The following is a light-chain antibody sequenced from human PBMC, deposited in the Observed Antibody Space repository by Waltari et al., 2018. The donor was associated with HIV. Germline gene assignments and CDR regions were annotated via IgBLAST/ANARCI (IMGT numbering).Light chain of an antibody. Sequence: QSALTQPASVSGSPGQSITISCTGSSGDIGFYNLVSWSRQHPGKAPQLLIYGVETRPSWVPVRLTGSKSGNTASLTISPLQAEDEADYYCSSYVNTDTLVFGGGTKLTVL. CDR2: GVE. CDR1: SGDIGFYNL. J-gene: IGLJ2*01. V-gene: IGLV2-14*01. CDR3: SSYVNTDTLV.